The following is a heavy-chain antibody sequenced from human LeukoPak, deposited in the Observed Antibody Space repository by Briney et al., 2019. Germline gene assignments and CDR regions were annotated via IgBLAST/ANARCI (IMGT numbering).Heavy chain of an antibody. CDR2: IYHSGST. CDR3: ARDSRINYYDSSGPSPFDY. V-gene: IGHV4-4*02. J-gene: IGHJ4*02. Sequence: PSETLSLTCAVSGGSISSSNWWSWVRQPPGKGLEWIGEIYHSGSTNYNPSLKSRVTISVDTSKNQFSLKLSSVTAADTAVYYCARDSRINYYDSSGPSPFDYWGQGTLVTVSS. CDR1: GGSISSSNW. D-gene: IGHD3-22*01.